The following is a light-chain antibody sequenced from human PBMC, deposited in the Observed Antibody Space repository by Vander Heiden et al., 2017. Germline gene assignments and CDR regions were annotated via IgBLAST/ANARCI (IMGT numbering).Light chain of an antibody. CDR3: QNWTTGIRV. CDR1: SGRIYFA. Sequence: QLVLTQSPSASASLGASVNLTCTLISGRIYFATAWHQQQPDQGPRYLMKVNSDGTHTTGDAIPDRFSGSSSGAERYLTISRLQSEDEADYYCQNWTTGIRVFGGGTKLTVL. J-gene: IGLJ3*02. V-gene: IGLV4-69*01. CDR2: VNSDGTH.